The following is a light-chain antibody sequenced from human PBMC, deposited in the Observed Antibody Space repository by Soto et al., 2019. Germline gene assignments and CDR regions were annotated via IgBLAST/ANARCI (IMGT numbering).Light chain of an antibody. CDR3: QQRSNWPPTIT. V-gene: IGKV3-11*01. CDR2: DAS. J-gene: IGKJ3*01. Sequence: EIVLTQSPATLSLSPGXRATLSCRASQSVSSYLAWYQQKPGQAPRLLIYDASNRATGIPARFSGSGSGTDFTLTISSLEPEDFAVYYCQQRSNWPPTITFCPGTKVDIK. CDR1: QSVSSY.